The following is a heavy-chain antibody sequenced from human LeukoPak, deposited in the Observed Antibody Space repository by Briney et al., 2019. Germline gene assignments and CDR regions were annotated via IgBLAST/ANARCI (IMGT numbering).Heavy chain of an antibody. J-gene: IGHJ6*02. D-gene: IGHD4-17*01. CDR3: ARDPTVTTYYYYRLDV. CDR2: INPNSGGT. V-gene: IGHV1-2*02. Sequence: ASVKVSCKASGYTFTGYYMHWVRQAPGQGLEWMGWINPNSGGTNYAQKFQGRVTMTRDTSISTAYMELSRLRSDDTAVYYCARDPTVTTYYYYRLDVWGQGTTVTVSS. CDR1: GYTFTGYY.